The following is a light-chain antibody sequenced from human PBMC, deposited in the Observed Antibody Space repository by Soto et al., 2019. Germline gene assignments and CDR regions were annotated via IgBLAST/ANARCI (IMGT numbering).Light chain of an antibody. CDR3: QQYNSAPNT. Sequence: DIRMTQSPSSLSAFVGDTVTITCRASQDIIYYLAWYQQKPGKIPKLLIHSASTLQTGVQSRFSGTGSGTVFTLTSNNLQPEDVATYYCQQYNSAPNTFGQGSRLEIK. J-gene: IGKJ2*01. CDR1: QDIIYY. V-gene: IGKV1-27*01. CDR2: SAS.